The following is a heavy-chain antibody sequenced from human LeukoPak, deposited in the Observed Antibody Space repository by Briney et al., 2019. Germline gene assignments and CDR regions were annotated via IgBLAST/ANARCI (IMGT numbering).Heavy chain of an antibody. CDR3: ARGKYYFDY. J-gene: IGHJ4*02. V-gene: IGHV3-48*01. Sequence: GGSLRLSCAASGFTFSSYSMNWVRQAPGKGLEWVSYISSSSSTIYYADSVKGRFTISRDNAKNSLYLQMNSLRAEDTAVYYCARGKYYFDYWGQGTLVTVSS. CDR2: ISSSSSTI. CDR1: GFTFSSYS. D-gene: IGHD3-10*01.